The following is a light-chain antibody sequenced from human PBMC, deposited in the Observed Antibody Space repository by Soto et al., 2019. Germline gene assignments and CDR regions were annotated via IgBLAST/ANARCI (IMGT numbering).Light chain of an antibody. Sequence: DIQMTQSPSSLSASVGDRVTITCQASQDISNYLNWYQQKPGKAHKLLIYDASNLETGVPSRFSGSGSGTDFTFTISSLQPEDIATYYCQQYDNLPRALTFGGGTKVEIK. CDR1: QDISNY. CDR3: QQYDNLPRALT. CDR2: DAS. J-gene: IGKJ4*01. V-gene: IGKV1-33*01.